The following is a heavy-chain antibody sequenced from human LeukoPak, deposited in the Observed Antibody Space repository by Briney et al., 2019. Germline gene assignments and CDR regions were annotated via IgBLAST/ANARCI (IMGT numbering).Heavy chain of an antibody. Sequence: GGSLRLSCAASGFSFSTYNMNWVRQAPGQRLEWVSSITSGSSYIYYADSVKGRFTISRDNSKNTLYLQMNSLRAEDTAVYYCAKGPYYYDSSGPAFDIWGQGTMVTVSS. V-gene: IGHV3-21*01. CDR3: AKGPYYYDSSGPAFDI. D-gene: IGHD3-22*01. CDR2: ITSGSSYI. CDR1: GFSFSTYN. J-gene: IGHJ3*02.